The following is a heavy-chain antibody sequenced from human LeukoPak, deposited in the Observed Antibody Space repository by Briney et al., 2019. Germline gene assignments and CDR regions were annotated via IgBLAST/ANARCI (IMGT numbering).Heavy chain of an antibody. Sequence: PSETLSLTCTVSGGSISSYYWTWIRQPPGKGLEWIGNIYYSGSTHYNPSLKSRVTLSVDRSKNQFSLKLTSVTAADTAVYYCANRGSIADWYFDLWGRGTLVTVSS. CDR1: GGSISSYY. CDR2: IYYSGST. D-gene: IGHD6-6*01. CDR3: ANRGSIADWYFDL. V-gene: IGHV4-59*01. J-gene: IGHJ2*01.